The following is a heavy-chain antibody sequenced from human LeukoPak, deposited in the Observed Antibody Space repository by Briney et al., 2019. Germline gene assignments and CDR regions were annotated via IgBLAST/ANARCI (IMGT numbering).Heavy chain of an antibody. CDR2: ISGSGGST. V-gene: IGHV3-23*01. Sequence: GGSLRLSCAASGFTFSSYAMSWVRQAPGKGLEWVSAISGSGGSTYYADSVKGRFTISRDNSKNTLYLQMNSLRAEDTAVYYCAKLGLYDFWSGYPPFDYWGQGTLVTVSS. CDR1: GFTFSSYA. J-gene: IGHJ4*02. D-gene: IGHD3-3*01. CDR3: AKLGLYDFWSGYPPFDY.